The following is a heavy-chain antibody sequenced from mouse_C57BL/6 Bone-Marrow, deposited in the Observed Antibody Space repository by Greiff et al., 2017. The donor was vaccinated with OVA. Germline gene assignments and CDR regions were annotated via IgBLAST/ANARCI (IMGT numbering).Heavy chain of an antibody. V-gene: IGHV5-6*01. Sequence: EVQGVESGGDLVKPGGSLKLSCAASGFTFSSYGMSWVRQTPDKRLEWVATISSGGSYTYYPDSVKGRFTISRDNAKNTLYLQMSSLKSEDTAMYYCARVATNAMDYWGQGTSVTVSS. CDR3: ARVATNAMDY. D-gene: IGHD1-1*01. J-gene: IGHJ4*01. CDR2: ISSGGSYT. CDR1: GFTFSSYG.